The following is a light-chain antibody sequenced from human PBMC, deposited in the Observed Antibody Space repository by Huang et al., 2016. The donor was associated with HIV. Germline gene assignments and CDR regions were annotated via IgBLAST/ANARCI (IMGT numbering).Light chain of an antibody. CDR3: QHYDNWAPAT. V-gene: IGKV3-15*01. J-gene: IGKJ1*01. CDR2: GAS. CDR1: QNVSTN. Sequence: EIVMTQSPVTLSVSPGESATLSCRASQNVSTNLAWYQHKPGRAPRLLIYGASTRATIVPASFSASGSCTEFTLTVGGLRSDDFAVYYCQHYDNWAPATFGQGTKLEFK.